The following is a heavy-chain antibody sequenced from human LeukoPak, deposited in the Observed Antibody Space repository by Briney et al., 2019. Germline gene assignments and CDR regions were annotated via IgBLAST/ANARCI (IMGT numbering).Heavy chain of an antibody. Sequence: GGSLRLSCADSGFTFSSYWMSWVRQAPGKGLEWVANINQEGSKKYYVDSVKGRFTISRDNAKKTLYLQMSSLRAEDSAVYYCGMLPLLPGYYMDVWGKGTTVTVSS. CDR2: INQEGSKK. CDR1: GFTFSSYW. CDR3: GMLPLLPGYYMDV. V-gene: IGHV3-7*01. J-gene: IGHJ6*03.